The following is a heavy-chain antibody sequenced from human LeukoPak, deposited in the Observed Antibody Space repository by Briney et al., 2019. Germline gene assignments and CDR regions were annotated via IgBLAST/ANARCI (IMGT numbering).Heavy chain of an antibody. V-gene: IGHV4-34*01. CDR3: ARGGVDTAMVYNY. Sequence: SETLSLTCAVYGGSFSGYYWSLIRQPPGKGLEWIGEINHSGSTNYNPSLKSRVTISVDTSKNQFSLKLSSVTAADTAVYYCARGGVDTAMVYNYWGQGTLVTVSS. CDR2: INHSGST. CDR1: GGSFSGYY. J-gene: IGHJ4*02. D-gene: IGHD5-18*01.